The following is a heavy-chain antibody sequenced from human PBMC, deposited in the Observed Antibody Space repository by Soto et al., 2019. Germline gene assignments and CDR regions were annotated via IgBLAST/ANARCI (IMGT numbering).Heavy chain of an antibody. Sequence: QVQLQELGPGLVKPSETLSLTCTVSGGSVSGGNYYWSWIRQPPGKGLEWIGYIYYSGSTNYNPSLMSRVTLSVDTSKNQFSLNLSSVTAADTAVYYCARDTKEYYYDSSGYYLGYYYYGMDVWGQGTTVTVSS. CDR2: IYYSGST. CDR3: ARDTKEYYYDSSGYYLGYYYYGMDV. J-gene: IGHJ6*02. D-gene: IGHD3-22*01. V-gene: IGHV4-61*01. CDR1: GGSVSGGNYY.